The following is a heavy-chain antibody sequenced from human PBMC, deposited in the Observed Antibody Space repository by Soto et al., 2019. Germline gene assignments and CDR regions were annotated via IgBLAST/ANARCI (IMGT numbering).Heavy chain of an antibody. J-gene: IGHJ6*04. CDR1: GYTFTSYY. Sequence: ASVKVSCKASGYTFTSYYMHWVRQAPGQGLEWMGILNPSGGSTSYAQKFQGRVTMTRDTSPSTVCRELSSLRSEDTAEYYCARGGSRGDIVVVPAVDYYYYYGMDVWGEGTTVTVAS. CDR3: ARGGSRGDIVVVPAVDYYYYYGMDV. CDR2: LNPSGGST. V-gene: IGHV1-46*01. D-gene: IGHD2-2*01.